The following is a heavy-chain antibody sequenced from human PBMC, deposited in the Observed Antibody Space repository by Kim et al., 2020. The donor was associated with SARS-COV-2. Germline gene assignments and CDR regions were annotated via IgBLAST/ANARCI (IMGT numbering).Heavy chain of an antibody. CDR3: ARDACYHSSSWCNWFDP. CDR2: ISSSSSYI. D-gene: IGHD6-13*01. J-gene: IGHJ5*02. CDR1: GFTFSSYS. Sequence: GGSLRLSCAASGFTFSSYSMNWVRQAPGKGLEWVSSISSSSSYIYYADSVKGRFTISRDNAKNSLYLQMNSLRAEDTAVYYCARDACYHSSSWCNWFDPWGQGTLVTVSS. V-gene: IGHV3-21*01.